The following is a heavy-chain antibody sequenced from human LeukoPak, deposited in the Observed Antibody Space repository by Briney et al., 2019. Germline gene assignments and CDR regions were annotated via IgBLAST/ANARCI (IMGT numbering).Heavy chain of an antibody. J-gene: IGHJ4*02. D-gene: IGHD3-22*01. V-gene: IGHV3-23*01. CDR3: AKEYYDSSPPFDY. CDR1: GFTFGIYG. CDR2: ISGSGGST. Sequence: GGSLRLSCVASGFTFGIYGMSWVRQAPGKGLEWVSAISGSGGSTYYADSVKGRFTISRDNSKNTLYLQMNSLRAEDTAVYYCAKEYYDSSPPFDYWGQGTLVTVSS.